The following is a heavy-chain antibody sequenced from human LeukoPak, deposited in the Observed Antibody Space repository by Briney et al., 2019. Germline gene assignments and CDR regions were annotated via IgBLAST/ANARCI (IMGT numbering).Heavy chain of an antibody. J-gene: IGHJ4*02. CDR1: GFTFSSYG. Sequence: GGSLRLSCAASGFTFSSYGMHWVRQAPGKGLEWVAFIRYGGNNKYYADSVKGRFTISRDNSKNTLYLQMNSLRAEDTAVYYCAKSGYNRFDYWGQGTLVTVSS. D-gene: IGHD5-24*01. CDR3: AKSGYNRFDY. V-gene: IGHV3-30*02. CDR2: IRYGGNNK.